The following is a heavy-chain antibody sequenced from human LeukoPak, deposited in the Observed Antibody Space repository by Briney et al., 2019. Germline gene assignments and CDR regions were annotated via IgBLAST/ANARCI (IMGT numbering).Heavy chain of an antibody. V-gene: IGHV3-21*04. D-gene: IGHD3-10*01. Sequence: GGSLRLSCAASGFTFSSYSMNWVRQAPGKGLEWVSSISSSSSYIYYADSVKGRFTVFRDNSKNTVDLQMDSLRGDDSALYYCAKGVDFYASGSLFSPFYVWGQGTTVTVSS. CDR2: ISSSSSYI. J-gene: IGHJ3*01. CDR3: AKGVDFYASGSLFSPFYV. CDR1: GFTFSSYS.